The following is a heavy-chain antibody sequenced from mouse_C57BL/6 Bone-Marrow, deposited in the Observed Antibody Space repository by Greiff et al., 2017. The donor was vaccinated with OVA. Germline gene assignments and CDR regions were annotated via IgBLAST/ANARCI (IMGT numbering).Heavy chain of an antibody. J-gene: IGHJ2*01. Sequence: QVQLQQSGAELVRPGSSVKLSCKASGYTFTSYWMHWVKQRPIQGLEWICNIDPSDSVTHYNQKFKDKATLTVDNSSSTAYMQLSSLTSEDSAVYYCARMLGYRGDYWGQGTTLTVSS. D-gene: IGHD2-2*01. CDR2: IDPSDSVT. V-gene: IGHV1-52*01. CDR1: GYTFTSYW. CDR3: ARMLGYRGDY.